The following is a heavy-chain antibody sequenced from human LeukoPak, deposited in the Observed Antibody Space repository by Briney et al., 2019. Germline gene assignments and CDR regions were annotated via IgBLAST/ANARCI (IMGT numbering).Heavy chain of an antibody. J-gene: IGHJ4*02. CDR1: GFTFSTYA. D-gene: IGHD6-19*01. V-gene: IGHV3-23*01. CDR2: ISGSGGST. CDR3: AKTGTGWHYFDY. Sequence: GGSLRLSCAASGFTFSTYAMSWVRQAPGKGLEWASTISGSGGSTYYADSVKGRFTISRDNSKNTLYLQMNSLRAEDTAVFYCAKTGTGWHYFDYWGQGTLVTVSS.